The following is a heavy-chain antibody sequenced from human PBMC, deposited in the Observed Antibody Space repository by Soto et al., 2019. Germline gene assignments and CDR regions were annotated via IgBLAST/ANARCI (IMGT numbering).Heavy chain of an antibody. D-gene: IGHD2-2*01. CDR3: AREYCSDTSCYGPDY. CDR1: GYTFTTYG. J-gene: IGHJ4*02. CDR2: ISTYNGDT. Sequence: GAPVKVSCKTSGYTFTTYGASWVRQTPGQGLEWVGWISTYNGDTISAQKFHGRVTMTTDPSTTTAYMELGSLRSDDTAVYFCAREYCSDTSCYGPDYWGQGTLVTVSS. V-gene: IGHV1-18*01.